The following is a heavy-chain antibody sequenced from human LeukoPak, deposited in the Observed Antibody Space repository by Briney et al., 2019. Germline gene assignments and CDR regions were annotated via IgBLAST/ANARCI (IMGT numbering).Heavy chain of an antibody. CDR3: AKAAVHSSGIPDY. CDR1: GFTFSSYG. CDR2: IRYDGSNK. V-gene: IGHV3-30*02. Sequence: PGGSLRLSCAASGFTFSSYGMHWVRQAPGKGLEWVAFIRYDGSNKYYADSVKGRFTISRDNSKNTPYLQMNSLRAEDTAVYYCAKAAVHSSGIPDYWGQGTLVTVSS. D-gene: IGHD6-19*01. J-gene: IGHJ4*02.